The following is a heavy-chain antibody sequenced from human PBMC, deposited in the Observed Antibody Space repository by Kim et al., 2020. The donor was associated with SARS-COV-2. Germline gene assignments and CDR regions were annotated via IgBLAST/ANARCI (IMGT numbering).Heavy chain of an antibody. CDR1: GFTFKNHD. V-gene: IGHV3-23*01. CDR2: ISGSGIGT. Sequence: GGSLRLSCAVSGFTFKNHDMNWVRQAPGRGLEWVSGISGSGIGTYYADSVKCRFTISKDFSKNMVYIQMNNLRVEDTAVYYCAKRESSSWSYIDYWGQGT. D-gene: IGHD6-19*01. CDR3: AKRESSSWSYIDY. J-gene: IGHJ4*02.